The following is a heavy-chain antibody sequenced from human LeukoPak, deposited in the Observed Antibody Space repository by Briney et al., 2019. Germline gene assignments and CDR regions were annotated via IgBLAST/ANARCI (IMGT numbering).Heavy chain of an antibody. J-gene: IGHJ6*03. Sequence: SVKVSCKASGGTFSSYAISWVRQAPGQGLEWMGGIIPIFGTANYAQKFQGRVTITADESTSTAYMELSSLRSEDTAVYYCARVNEIAARPRSYYYYMDVWGKGTTVTVSS. CDR2: IIPIFGTA. D-gene: IGHD6-6*01. V-gene: IGHV1-69*13. CDR3: ARVNEIAARPRSYYYYMDV. CDR1: GGTFSSYA.